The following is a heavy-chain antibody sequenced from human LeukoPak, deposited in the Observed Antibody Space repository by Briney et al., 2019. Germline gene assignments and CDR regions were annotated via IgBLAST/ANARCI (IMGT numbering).Heavy chain of an antibody. CDR1: VFTFDYYG. J-gene: IGHJ4*02. Sequence: GGSLTLFCAPSVFTFDYYGMGLVRQAPGEGLEWVSGINWNGDSTSYAYSVKGRFTISRDNAKNTLYLQMNSMRAEDTALYYCARDLNYYGSGKSFDYWGQGTLVTVSS. CDR2: INWNGDST. CDR3: ARDLNYYGSGKSFDY. V-gene: IGHV3-20*04. D-gene: IGHD3-10*01.